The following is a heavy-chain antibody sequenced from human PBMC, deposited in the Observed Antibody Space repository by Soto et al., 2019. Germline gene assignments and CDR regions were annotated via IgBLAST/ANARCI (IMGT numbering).Heavy chain of an antibody. D-gene: IGHD5-18*01. Sequence: ETLSLTCAVYGGSFSGYYWSWIRQPPGKGLEWIGEINHSGSTNYNPSLKSRVTISVDTSKNQFSLKLSSVTAADTAVYYCARGRDGSWRGYSYGWGWYYYYMDVWGKGTTVTVSS. CDR3: ARGRDGSWRGYSYGWGWYYYYMDV. J-gene: IGHJ6*03. CDR1: GGSFSGYY. CDR2: INHSGST. V-gene: IGHV4-34*01.